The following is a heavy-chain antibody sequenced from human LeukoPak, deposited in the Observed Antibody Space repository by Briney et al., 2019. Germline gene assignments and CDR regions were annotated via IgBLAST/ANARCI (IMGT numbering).Heavy chain of an antibody. CDR3: ARVIPGGVVLVVAVPGYFDP. CDR1: GYTFTSYA. D-gene: IGHD2-15*01. J-gene: IGHJ5*02. Sequence: GASVKVSCKASGYTFTSYAMHWVRQAPGQRLEWIGWINPNSGGTNYAQKFQGRVTMTRDTSFNTAYMELSSLRSDDTAVYFCARVIPGGVVLVVAVPGYFDPWGQGTLVTVSS. V-gene: IGHV1-2*02. CDR2: INPNSGGT.